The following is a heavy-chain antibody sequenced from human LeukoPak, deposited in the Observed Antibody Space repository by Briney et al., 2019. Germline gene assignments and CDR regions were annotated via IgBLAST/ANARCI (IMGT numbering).Heavy chain of an antibody. V-gene: IGHV1-69*13. J-gene: IGHJ2*01. CDR1: GGTFSSYA. CDR2: IIPIFGTA. Sequence: SVKVSCKASGGTFSSYAISWVRQAPGQGLEWMGGIIPIFGTANYAQKFQGRVAITADESTSTAYMELSSLRSEDTAVYYCARVYGSGIPRWYFDLWGRGTLVTVSS. CDR3: ARVYGSGIPRWYFDL. D-gene: IGHD3-10*01.